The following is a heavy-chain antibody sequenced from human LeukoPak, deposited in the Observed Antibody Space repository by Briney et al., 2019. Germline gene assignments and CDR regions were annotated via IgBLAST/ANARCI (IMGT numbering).Heavy chain of an antibody. V-gene: IGHV1-18*01. D-gene: IGHD3-22*01. CDR3: ARGAFSYYDSSGYYFSFYFDY. CDR1: GYTFTSYG. Sequence: ASVKVSCKASGYTFTSYGISWVRQAPGQGLEWMGWIGAYNGNTNYAQRLQGRVTMTTDTSTSTAYMELRSLRSDDTAVYYCARGAFSYYDSSGYYFSFYFDYWGQGTLVTVSS. J-gene: IGHJ4*02. CDR2: IGAYNGNT.